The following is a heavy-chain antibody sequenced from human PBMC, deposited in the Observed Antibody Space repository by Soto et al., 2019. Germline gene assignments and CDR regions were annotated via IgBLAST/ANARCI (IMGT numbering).Heavy chain of an antibody. CDR3: ARMGDVPYYYYGMDV. V-gene: IGHV1-18*01. D-gene: IGHD3-16*01. CDR2: INGYNGNT. J-gene: IGHJ6*02. Sequence: QVQLVQSGAEVKKPGASVKVSCKASGYTFTSYGITWVRQAPGQGLEWLGWINGYNGNTNYAQKLQGRVTMTTDTSTSTAYTELRSLRSDDTAVYYCARMGDVPYYYYGMDVWGQGTTVTVSS. CDR1: GYTFTSYG.